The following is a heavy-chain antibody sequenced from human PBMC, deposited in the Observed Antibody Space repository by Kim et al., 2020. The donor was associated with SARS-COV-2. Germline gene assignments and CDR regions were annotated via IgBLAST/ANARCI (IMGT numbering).Heavy chain of an antibody. D-gene: IGHD3-10*01. CDR3: ARGSTMVRGVTPFDY. CDR2: IWYDGSNK. CDR1: GFTFSSYG. Sequence: GGSLRLSCAASGFTFSSYGMHWVRQAPGKGLEWVAVIWYDGSNKYYADSVKGRFTISRDNSKNTLYLQMNSLRAEDTAVYYCARGSTMVRGVTPFDYWGQGTLVTVSS. V-gene: IGHV3-33*01. J-gene: IGHJ4*02.